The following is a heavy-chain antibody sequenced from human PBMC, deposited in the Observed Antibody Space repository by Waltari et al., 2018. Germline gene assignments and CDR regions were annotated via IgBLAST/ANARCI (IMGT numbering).Heavy chain of an antibody. CDR1: GGSISSSNW. Sequence: QVQLQESGPGLVKPSGTLSLTCAVSGGSISSSNWWSWVRQPPGKGLEWIGEIYHSGSTNYNPSLKSRVTISVDKSKNQFSLKLSSVTAADTAVYYCARVLRYFDWSKVDAFDIWGQGTMVTVSS. CDR3: ARVLRYFDWSKVDAFDI. D-gene: IGHD3-9*01. V-gene: IGHV4-4*02. CDR2: IYHSGST. J-gene: IGHJ3*02.